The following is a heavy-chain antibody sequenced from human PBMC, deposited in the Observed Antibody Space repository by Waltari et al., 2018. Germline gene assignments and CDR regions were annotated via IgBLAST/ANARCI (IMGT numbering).Heavy chain of an antibody. D-gene: IGHD1-1*01. J-gene: IGHJ3*02. Sequence: QVQLVQSGAEVKKPGASVKVSCKASGYTFTGNYMHWVRQAPGQGLEWMGRINPNRGGTNDAQKFQGRVTMTRDTSISTAYMELSRLRSDDTAVYYCASGTHRAFDIWGQGTMVTVSS. CDR3: ASGTHRAFDI. CDR1: GYTFTGNY. CDR2: INPNRGGT. V-gene: IGHV1-2*06.